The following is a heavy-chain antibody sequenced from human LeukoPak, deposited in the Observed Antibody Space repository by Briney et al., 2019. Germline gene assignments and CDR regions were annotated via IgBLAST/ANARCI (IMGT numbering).Heavy chain of an antibody. D-gene: IGHD4-17*01. Sequence: GGSLRLSCAASGFTFNKFWMSWVRQAPGKGLEWVSVIYSGGSTYYADSVKGRFTISRDNSKNTLYLQMNSLRAEDTAVYYCARDQGYGDYAGHYYYYYYGMDVWGQGTTVTVSS. CDR2: IYSGGST. CDR3: ARDQGYGDYAGHYYYYYYGMDV. J-gene: IGHJ6*02. CDR1: GFTFNKFW. V-gene: IGHV3-53*01.